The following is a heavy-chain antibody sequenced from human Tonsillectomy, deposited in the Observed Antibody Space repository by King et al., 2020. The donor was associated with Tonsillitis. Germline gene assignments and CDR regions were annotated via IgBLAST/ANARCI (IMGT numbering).Heavy chain of an antibody. J-gene: IGHJ4*02. D-gene: IGHD3-3*01. CDR2: IYYSGST. Sequence: VQLQESGPGLVKPSETLSLTCTVSGGSINNYYWSWIRQPPGKGLEWIGYIYYSGSTNYNPSLKSRVTISVDTSTNQFSLRLSSVTAADTAVYYCARLSRFLEWLPDYWGQGTLVTVSS. CDR1: GGSINNYY. CDR3: ARLSRFLEWLPDY. V-gene: IGHV4-59*01.